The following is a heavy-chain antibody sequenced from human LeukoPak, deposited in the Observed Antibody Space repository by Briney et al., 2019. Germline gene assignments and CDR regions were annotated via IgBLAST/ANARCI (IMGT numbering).Heavy chain of an antibody. J-gene: IGHJ5*02. V-gene: IGHV4-34*01. D-gene: IGHD3-3*01. CDR2: INHSGST. CDR3: ARFRKYYDFWSGHYNWFDP. Sequence: PSETLSLTCAVYGGSFSGYYWSWIRQPPGKGLEWIGEINHSGSTNYNPSLKSRVTISVDTSKNQFSLKLSSVTAAVTAVYYCARFRKYYDFWSGHYNWFDPWGQGTLVTVSS. CDR1: GGSFSGYY.